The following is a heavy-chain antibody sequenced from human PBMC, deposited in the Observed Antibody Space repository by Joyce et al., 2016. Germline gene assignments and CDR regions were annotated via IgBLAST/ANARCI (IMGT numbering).Heavy chain of an antibody. J-gene: IGHJ4*02. Sequence: QVQLQQSGPGLVKPSQTLSLTCAISGDSVSSNSAAWNWIRQSPSRGLEVLGRTYYMSKLYNDYAGSVKSRITINPDTPKNQFSLQLNSVTPEDAAVYYCARAGYYHTSGYYYPNFDYWGPGTLVTVSS. D-gene: IGHD3-22*01. CDR3: ARAGYYHTSGYYYPNFDY. CDR1: GDSVSSNSAA. CDR2: TYYMSKLYN. V-gene: IGHV6-1*01.